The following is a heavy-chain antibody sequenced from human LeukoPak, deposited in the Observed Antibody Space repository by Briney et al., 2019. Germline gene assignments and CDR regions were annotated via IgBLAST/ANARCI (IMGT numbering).Heavy chain of an antibody. J-gene: IGHJ4*02. CDR1: GFTFSSYW. V-gene: IGHV3-74*01. Sequence: QPGGSLRLSCAASGFTFSSYWMHWVRQAPGKGQVWVSRINSDGSSTSYADSVKGRFTISRDNAKNTLYLQMNSLRAEDTAVYYCARGYYFDYWGQGTLVTVSS. CDR2: INSDGSST. CDR3: ARGYYFDY.